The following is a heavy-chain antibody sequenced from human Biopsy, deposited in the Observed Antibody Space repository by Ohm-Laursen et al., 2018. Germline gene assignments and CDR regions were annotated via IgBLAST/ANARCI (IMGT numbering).Heavy chain of an antibody. CDR3: ASAGYNPDWNFDL. CDR2: IYFTRRT. Sequence: SETLSLTCTVSGGSFTGHYWTWIRQPPGKALEWIGYIYFTRRTSYNPSLKSRVTMSVNTSKKQFSLRLSSVTAADTAVYYCASAGYNPDWNFDLWGRGTRVTVSS. D-gene: IGHD5-24*01. CDR1: GGSFTGHY. J-gene: IGHJ2*01. V-gene: IGHV4-59*11.